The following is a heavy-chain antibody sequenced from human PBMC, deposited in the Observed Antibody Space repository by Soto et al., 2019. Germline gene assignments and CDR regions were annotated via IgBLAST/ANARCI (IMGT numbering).Heavy chain of an antibody. J-gene: IGHJ4*02. CDR3: ARYLSSSPVGSLDY. CDR2: ISAFNGNT. V-gene: IGHV1-18*01. Sequence: QVQLVQSGAEVKKPGASVKVSCKASGYTFTSYGISWVRQAPGQGLEWMGWISAFNGNTNSAQKVQGRVTMTTDTSTRTAYMELSSLISDDTAVYYCARYLSSSPVGSLDYWGQGTLVTVSS. CDR1: GYTFTSYG. D-gene: IGHD6-6*01.